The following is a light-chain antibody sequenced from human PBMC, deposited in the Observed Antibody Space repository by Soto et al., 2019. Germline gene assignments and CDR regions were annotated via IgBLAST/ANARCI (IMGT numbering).Light chain of an antibody. CDR2: PAS. CDR3: LQDYNFPWT. J-gene: IGKJ1*01. Sequence: AIQRAQSPSSLSASVGDRVTIACRSSQGIRNELGWFQQKPGQAPELLIYPASNLQIGVPSRFSGSGSGTDFTLTISSLQPEDFATYFCLQDYNFPWTFGQGTKVDIK. V-gene: IGKV1-6*01. CDR1: QGIRNE.